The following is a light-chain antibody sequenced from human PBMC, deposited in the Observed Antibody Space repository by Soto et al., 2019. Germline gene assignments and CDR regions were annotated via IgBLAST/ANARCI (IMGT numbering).Light chain of an antibody. V-gene: IGKV1-9*01. CDR1: QGISTY. CDR3: PQLNSYPLT. CDR2: AAS. J-gene: IGKJ1*01. Sequence: DIQLTQSPSFRSSSVGDRVTITCRASQGISTYLAWYQEKRGKSPNLLIYAASTLPTGVPSRFSGSGSGTEFTLTISSLQPEDFATYYCPQLNSYPLTFGQGTKVEIK.